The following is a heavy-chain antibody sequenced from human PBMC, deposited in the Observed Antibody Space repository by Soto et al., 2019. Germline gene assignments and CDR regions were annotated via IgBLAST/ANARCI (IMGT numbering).Heavy chain of an antibody. CDR2: INHSGST. V-gene: IGHV4-34*01. Sequence: KPSETLSLTCAVYGGSFSGYYWSWIRQPPGKGLEWIGEINHSGSTNYNPSLKSRVTISVDTSKYQFSLKLSSVTAADTAVYYCARGRFLEWSGPSYYYYYGMDVWGQGTTVTVSS. J-gene: IGHJ6*02. CDR3: ARGRFLEWSGPSYYYYYGMDV. D-gene: IGHD3-3*01. CDR1: GGSFSGYY.